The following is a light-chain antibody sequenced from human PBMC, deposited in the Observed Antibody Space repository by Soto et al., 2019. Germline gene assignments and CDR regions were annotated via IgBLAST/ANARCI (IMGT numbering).Light chain of an antibody. CDR3: SSFTSSSTRV. Sequence: QSALTQPASVSGSPGQSITISCTGTSSDIGNYNYVSWYQQHPGKAPKFMIYDVSNRPSGVSNRFSGSKSGNTASLTISGVQADDEADYYCSSFTSSSTRVFGTGTKLTVL. V-gene: IGLV2-14*03. J-gene: IGLJ1*01. CDR2: DVS. CDR1: SSDIGNYNY.